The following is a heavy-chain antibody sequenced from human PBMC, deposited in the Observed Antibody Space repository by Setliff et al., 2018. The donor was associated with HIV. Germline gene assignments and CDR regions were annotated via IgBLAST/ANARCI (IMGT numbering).Heavy chain of an antibody. V-gene: IGHV4-34*01. D-gene: IGHD1-1*01. CDR3: ARVRDPNWNYDMDV. J-gene: IGHJ6*03. CDR2: VNHSGST. Sequence: SETLSLTCAVYGGSFNNYFWTWIRQPPGKGLEWIGEVNHSGSTNYNPSLKSRVTISVDTSKNQVSLKLNSITAADAAIYYCARVRDPNWNYDMDVWGQGTTVTVSS. CDR1: GGSFNNYF.